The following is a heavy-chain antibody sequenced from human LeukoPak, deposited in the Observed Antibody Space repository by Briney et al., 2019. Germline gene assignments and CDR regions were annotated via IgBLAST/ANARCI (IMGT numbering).Heavy chain of an antibody. Sequence: PSETLSLTCTVSGGSISSNSYYWGWIRQPPGKGLEWIGTIYYSGSTYYNPSLKSRVTISVDTSKNQFSLKLSSVTAADTAVYYCARDKAVTTELTQYFHHWGQGTLVTVSS. J-gene: IGHJ1*01. CDR1: GGSISSNSYY. D-gene: IGHD4-11*01. CDR2: IYYSGST. CDR3: ARDKAVTTELTQYFHH. V-gene: IGHV4-39*07.